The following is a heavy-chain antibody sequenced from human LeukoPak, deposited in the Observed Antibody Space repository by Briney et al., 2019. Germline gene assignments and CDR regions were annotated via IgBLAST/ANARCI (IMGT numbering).Heavy chain of an antibody. CDR2: IYSGGST. D-gene: IGHD6-19*01. CDR3: ARGIAVADTGFFDY. CDR1: GFTVSSNY. J-gene: IGHJ4*02. V-gene: IGHV3-66*01. Sequence: GGSLRLSCAASGFTVSSNYMTWVRQAPGKGLEWVSVIYSGGSTYYEDSVKGRFTISRDNSKSTLYLQMNSLRVEDTAVYYCARGIAVADTGFFDYWGQGTLVTVSS.